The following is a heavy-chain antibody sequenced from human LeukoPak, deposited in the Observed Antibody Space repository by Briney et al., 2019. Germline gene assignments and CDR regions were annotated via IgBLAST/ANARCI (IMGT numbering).Heavy chain of an antibody. D-gene: IGHD3-3*01. V-gene: IGHV3-66*02. Sequence: GGSLRLSCAASGFTVSSNYMSWVRQAPGKGLEWVSVIYSGGSTYYADSVKGRFTISRDNSKNTLYLQMNSLRAEDTAVYYCARNRGITIFGYYYYYMDVWGKGTTVTVS. J-gene: IGHJ6*03. CDR2: IYSGGST. CDR1: GFTVSSNY. CDR3: ARNRGITIFGYYYYYMDV.